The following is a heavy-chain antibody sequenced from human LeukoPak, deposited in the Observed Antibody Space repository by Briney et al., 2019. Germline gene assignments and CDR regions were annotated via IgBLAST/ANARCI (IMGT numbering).Heavy chain of an antibody. D-gene: IGHD3-22*01. Sequence: SETPSLTCTVSGGSISSYYWSWIRQPPGKGLEWIGYIYYSGSTNYNPSLKSRVTISVDTSKNQFSLKLSSVTAADTAVYYCVRGKSAYYYDSSGPNDAFDIWGQGTMVTVSS. J-gene: IGHJ3*02. V-gene: IGHV4-59*08. CDR2: IYYSGST. CDR3: VRGKSAYYYDSSGPNDAFDI. CDR1: GGSISSYY.